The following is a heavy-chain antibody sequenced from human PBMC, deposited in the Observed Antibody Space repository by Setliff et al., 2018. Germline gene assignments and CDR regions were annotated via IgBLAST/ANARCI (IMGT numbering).Heavy chain of an antibody. V-gene: IGHV4-4*08. Sequence: SETLSLTCTVSGASISSYYWNWIRRPPGKGLEWIGYIYPDGTTNYNPSLKSRMTISLDMSKNQFSLTLRSVTAADTAMYYCARGINSVSWTPKYWGRGTLVTVSS. CDR2: IYPDGTT. CDR1: GASISSYY. CDR3: ARGINSVSWTPKY. J-gene: IGHJ4*02. D-gene: IGHD6-13*01.